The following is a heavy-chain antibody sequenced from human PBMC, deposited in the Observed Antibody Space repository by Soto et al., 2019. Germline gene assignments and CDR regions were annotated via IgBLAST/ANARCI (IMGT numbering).Heavy chain of an antibody. V-gene: IGHV1-69*01. CDR1: GDTFGSYS. CDR2: IIPTFGTV. D-gene: IGHD3-10*01. CDR3: AREAGDYGHPYFDY. Sequence: QLVQSGPEVKKPGSSVKVSCKSVGDTFGSYSVSWVRQAPGQGLEWMGGIIPTFGTVNYAQKFQGRATITADESTRLSYMELSSLKSEHTAVYYCAREAGDYGHPYFDYWGQGTPISVSS. J-gene: IGHJ4*02.